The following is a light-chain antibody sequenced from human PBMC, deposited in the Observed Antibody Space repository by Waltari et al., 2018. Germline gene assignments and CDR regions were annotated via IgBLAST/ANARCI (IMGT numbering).Light chain of an antibody. Sequence: QSALTQPASVSGSPGQSITISCTGTSSDVGTYNLVSWYHHHPGKAPKLMIYESTKRPSGVSTRISGCKSGITPSLTISGLQAEDEADYYCCSFAGSGPHVVFGGGTKLTVL. CDR1: SSDVGTYNL. J-gene: IGLJ2*01. CDR2: EST. V-gene: IGLV2-23*01. CDR3: CSFAGSGPHVV.